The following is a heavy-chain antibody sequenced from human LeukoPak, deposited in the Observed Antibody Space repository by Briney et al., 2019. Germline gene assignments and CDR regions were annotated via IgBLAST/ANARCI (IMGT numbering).Heavy chain of an antibody. CDR2: VYYSGRA. CDR3: ARLRKGRYFDYFFES. V-gene: IGHV4-39*02. D-gene: IGHD3-9*01. J-gene: IGHJ4*02. CDR1: GDSVSTINSY. Sequence: SETLSLTCTVPGDSVSTINSYWGWIRQPPGKGLEWIGNVYYSGRANYSPSLRSRVTMSVDTSKNRFSLKMTSVTAADTAVHFCARLRKGRYFDYFFESWGQGALVTVSS.